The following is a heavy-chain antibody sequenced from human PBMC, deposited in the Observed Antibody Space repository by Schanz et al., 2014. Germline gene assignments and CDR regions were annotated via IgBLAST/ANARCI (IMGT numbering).Heavy chain of an antibody. CDR1: GGSISNNY. V-gene: IGHV4-59*01. J-gene: IGHJ5*02. CDR2: IYYSGDT. D-gene: IGHD3-22*01. CDR3: ARGVRRGDGKNGYYNWFDP. Sequence: QVHLQESGPGLVKPSETLSLTCTVSGGSISNNYWGWIRQPPGKGLEWIGNIYYSGDTNYNPSLKSRVTISVDTSKNQFSLKLASVTAADAAVYYCARGVRRGDGKNGYYNWFDPWGQGTLXTVSS.